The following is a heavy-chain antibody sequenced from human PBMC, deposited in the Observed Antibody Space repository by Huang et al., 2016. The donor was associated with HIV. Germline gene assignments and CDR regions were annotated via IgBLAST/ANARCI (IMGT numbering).Heavy chain of an antibody. CDR3: ASQHIGAAATWF. J-gene: IGHJ4*02. CDR1: GDFISSTNYY. Sequence: QLQLQESGPGQVKPSETLSLTCPVSGDFISSTNYYWGWIRQSPGKGLEWVGSVYQSGRNNYNPYLKNRVTLSVDTSRNQFSRGLNSVTAADTAVYYCASQHIGAAATWFWGRGTQVAVSS. V-gene: IGHV4-39*01. CDR2: VYQSGRN. D-gene: IGHD6-13*01.